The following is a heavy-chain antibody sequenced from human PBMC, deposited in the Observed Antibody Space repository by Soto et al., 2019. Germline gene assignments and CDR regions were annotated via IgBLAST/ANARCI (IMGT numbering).Heavy chain of an antibody. D-gene: IGHD6-19*01. V-gene: IGHV3-7*03. J-gene: IGHJ6*02. Sequence: EVQLVESGGGLVQPGGSLRLSCAASGFTFSSYWMSWVRQAPGKGLEWVANIKQDGSEKYYVDSVKGRFTISRDNAKNSLYLQMNSLRAEDTAVYYCARDRRIAVAGAYYYYYGMDVWGQGTTLTVSS. CDR3: ARDRRIAVAGAYYYYYGMDV. CDR1: GFTFSSYW. CDR2: IKQDGSEK.